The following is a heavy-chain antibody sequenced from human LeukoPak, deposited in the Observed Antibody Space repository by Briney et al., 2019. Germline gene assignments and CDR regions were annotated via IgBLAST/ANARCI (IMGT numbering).Heavy chain of an antibody. CDR3: ARQGRDGYNYR. J-gene: IGHJ5*02. CDR1: GGSISSYY. V-gene: IGHV4-59*08. D-gene: IGHD5-24*01. Sequence: SETLSLTCTVSGGSISSYYWSWIRQPPGKGLEWIGYIYYSGSTNYNPSLKSRVTISVDTSKNQFSLKLSSVTAADTAVYYCARQGRDGYNYRWGQGTLVTVSS. CDR2: IYYSGST.